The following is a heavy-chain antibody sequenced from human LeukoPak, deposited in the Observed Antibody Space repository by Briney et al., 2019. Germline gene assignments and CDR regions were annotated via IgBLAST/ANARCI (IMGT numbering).Heavy chain of an antibody. CDR2: ISYDGSNK. J-gene: IGHJ4*02. CDR1: GFTFSSYA. Sequence: PGGSLRLSCAASGFTFSSYAMHWVRQAPGKGLEWVAVISYDGSNKYYADSVKGRFTISRDNSKNTLYLQMNSLRAEDTAVYYCARDLTHRRNYDNSGYQIVSAFWGQGTLVTVSS. D-gene: IGHD3-22*01. CDR3: ARDLTHRRNYDNSGYQIVSAF. V-gene: IGHV3-30*04.